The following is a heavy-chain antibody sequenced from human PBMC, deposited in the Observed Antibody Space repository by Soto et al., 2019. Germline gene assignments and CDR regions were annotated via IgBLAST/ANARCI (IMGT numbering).Heavy chain of an antibody. J-gene: IGHJ4*02. Sequence: ESLSLTCTVSGGSISSSSYYWGWIRQPPGKGLEWIGSIYYSGSTYYNPSLKSRVTISVDTSKNQFSLKLSSVTAADTAVYYCARHVRRYYFDYWGQGTLVTVSS. CDR1: GGSISSSSYY. V-gene: IGHV4-39*01. CDR3: ARHVRRYYFDY. CDR2: IYYSGST.